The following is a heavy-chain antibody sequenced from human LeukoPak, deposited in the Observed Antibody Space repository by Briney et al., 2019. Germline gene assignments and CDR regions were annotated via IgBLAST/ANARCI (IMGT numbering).Heavy chain of an antibody. CDR3: ATGNYYGSRGYYTFGH. V-gene: IGHV3-74*01. CDR1: GFTFSRYW. CDR2: INGDGSTT. D-gene: IGHD3-22*01. Sequence: SGGSLRLSCAASGFTFSRYWMHWVRQAPGKGLVWVSRINGDGSTTSYADSVKGGFTISRDNAKNTLYLQMNSLRAEDTAVYYCATGNYYGSRGYYTFGHWGQGTLVTVSS. J-gene: IGHJ1*01.